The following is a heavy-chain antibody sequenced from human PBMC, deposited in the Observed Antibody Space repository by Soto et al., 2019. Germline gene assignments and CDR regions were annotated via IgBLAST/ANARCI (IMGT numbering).Heavy chain of an antibody. CDR2: ISSSSGYR. V-gene: IGHV3-11*05. CDR1: GFTFSDYY. Sequence: PGGSLRLSCAASGFTFSDYYMSWIRQAPGKGLEGVSYISSSSGYRNYADSVKGRFTISRDNAKNSLYLKLNRLRAQDTAVYYCAREGTGTSSWYVYSWGKGNLVTVYS. CDR3: AREGTGTSSWYVYS. J-gene: IGHJ4*02. D-gene: IGHD6-13*01.